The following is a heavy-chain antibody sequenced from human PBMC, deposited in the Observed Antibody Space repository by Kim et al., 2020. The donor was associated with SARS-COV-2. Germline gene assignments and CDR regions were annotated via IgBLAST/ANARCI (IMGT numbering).Heavy chain of an antibody. CDR1: GGSFSGYY. D-gene: IGHD2-2*02. Sequence: SETLSLTCAVYGGSFSGYYWSWIRQPPGKGLEWIGEINHSGSTNYNPSLKSRVTISVDTSKNQFSLKLSSVTAADTAVYYCARLPGRVLRSPAAIRAYYYYYYGMDVWGQGTTVTVSS. J-gene: IGHJ6*02. V-gene: IGHV4-34*01. CDR2: INHSGST. CDR3: ARLPGRVLRSPAAIRAYYYYYYGMDV.